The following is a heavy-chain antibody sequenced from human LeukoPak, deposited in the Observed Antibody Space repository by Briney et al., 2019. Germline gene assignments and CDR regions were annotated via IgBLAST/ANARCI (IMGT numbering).Heavy chain of an antibody. D-gene: IGHD3-10*01. V-gene: IGHV1-18*01. J-gene: IGHJ5*02. CDR2: TNPDNGNT. CDR1: GYTFTNYG. Sequence: GASVKVSCKTSGYTFTNYGITWVRQAPGQGLEWMGWTNPDNGNTNYAQKFQGRVSITTDTSTRTAYMELRSLRSDDTAVYYCARDHRLTTMVRGVITHLSGWFDPWGQGTLVTVSS. CDR3: ARDHRLTTMVRGVITHLSGWFDP.